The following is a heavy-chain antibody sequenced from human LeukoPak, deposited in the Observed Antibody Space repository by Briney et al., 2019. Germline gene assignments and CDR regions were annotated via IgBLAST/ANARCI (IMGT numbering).Heavy chain of an antibody. CDR1: GDSISSYY. V-gene: IGHV4-4*07. CDR3: ARGPPPDFDY. Sequence: SETLSLTCTVSGDSISSYYRSWIRQPAGQGLEWIGCIHPSGSTNYNPSLKSRVTLSVDTSKNQFSLKLSSVTAADTAVYYCARGPPPDFDYWGRGTLVTVSS. CDR2: IHPSGST. J-gene: IGHJ4*02.